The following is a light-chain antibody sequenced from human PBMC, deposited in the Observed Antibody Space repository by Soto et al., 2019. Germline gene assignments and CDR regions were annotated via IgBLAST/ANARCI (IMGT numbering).Light chain of an antibody. CDR2: AAS. V-gene: IGKV3D-15*01. CDR3: QQYNNWPLS. Sequence: EIVLKQSPGTLSLSTGERAPLSCRASQSVSSNLAWYQQKPGQAPRLLIYAASTRATGIPARFSGSGSGTEFTLTISSLQSEDFAVYYCQQYNNWPLSFGQGTKVDIK. CDR1: QSVSSN. J-gene: IGKJ1*01.